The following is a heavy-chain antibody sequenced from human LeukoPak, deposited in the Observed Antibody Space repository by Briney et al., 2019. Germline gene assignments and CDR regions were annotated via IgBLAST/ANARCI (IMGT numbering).Heavy chain of an antibody. Sequence: GRSLRLSCTASGFTLSNFGMHWVRQAPGKGLEWVAVISDDGSNTFYADSVKGRFTISRDNSKNTLYLQMNSLRAEDTAVYYCAKRSDYGGNSNYFDYWGQGTLVTVSS. V-gene: IGHV3-30*18. D-gene: IGHD4-23*01. CDR3: AKRSDYGGNSNYFDY. CDR2: ISDDGSNT. CDR1: GFTLSNFG. J-gene: IGHJ4*02.